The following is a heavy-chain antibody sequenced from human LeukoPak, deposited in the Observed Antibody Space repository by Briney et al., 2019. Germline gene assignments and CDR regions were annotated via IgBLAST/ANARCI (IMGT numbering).Heavy chain of an antibody. V-gene: IGHV3-30*03. Sequence: GGSLRLSCAASGFTFSSYGMHWVRQAPGKGLEWVAVISYDGSNKYYADSVKGRFTISRDNSKNTLYLQMNSLRAEDTAVYYCATGYSYGYPFDYWGQGTLVTVSS. CDR3: ATGYSYGYPFDY. CDR2: ISYDGSNK. D-gene: IGHD5-18*01. CDR1: GFTFSSYG. J-gene: IGHJ4*02.